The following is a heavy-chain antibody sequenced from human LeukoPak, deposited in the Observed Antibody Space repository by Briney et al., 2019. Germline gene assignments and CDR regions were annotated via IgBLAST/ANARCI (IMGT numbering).Heavy chain of an antibody. Sequence: SVKVSCKASGGTFSSYAISWVRQAPGQRLEWMGGIIPIFGTANYAQKFQGRVTITADESTSTASMELSSLRSEDTGVYYCARGAATRLDYWGQGTLVTVSS. CDR1: GGTFSSYA. CDR3: ARGAATRLDY. CDR2: IIPIFGTA. V-gene: IGHV1-69*13. D-gene: IGHD6-25*01. J-gene: IGHJ4*02.